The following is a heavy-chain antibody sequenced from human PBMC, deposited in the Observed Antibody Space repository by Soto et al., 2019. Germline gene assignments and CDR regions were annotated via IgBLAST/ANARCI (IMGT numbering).Heavy chain of an antibody. CDR2: IYYSGST. Sequence: SATLSLTCPVCGVSIRSYYWSWIRQPPGKGLEWIGYIYYSGSTNYNPSLKSRVTISVNTSKNQFSLKLSSVTAADTAVYYCAIRYVSIFDYWGQGTPVTVSS. CDR1: GVSIRSYY. D-gene: IGHD3-16*01. V-gene: IGHV4-59*08. CDR3: AIRYVSIFDY. J-gene: IGHJ4*02.